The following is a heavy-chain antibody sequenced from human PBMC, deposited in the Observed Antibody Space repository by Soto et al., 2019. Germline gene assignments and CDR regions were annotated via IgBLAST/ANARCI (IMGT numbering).Heavy chain of an antibody. V-gene: IGHV2-5*02. D-gene: IGHD2-2*01. CDR2: IYWDDDK. CDR1: GFSLSTTGVG. CDR3: ARESRRCFDC. J-gene: IGHJ4*02. Sequence: QITLKESGPTLVKPTQTLTLTCTFSGFSLSTTGVGVGWIRQPPGKALEWLAIIYWDDDKRYSPSLKSRLTITNDTSNNQVVLTMTHMDPVDTATYYCARESRRCFDCWGQGTLVTVSS.